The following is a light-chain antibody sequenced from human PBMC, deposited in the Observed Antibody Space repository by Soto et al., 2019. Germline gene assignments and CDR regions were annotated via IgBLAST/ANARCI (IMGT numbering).Light chain of an antibody. CDR3: QQYNDWAPET. J-gene: IGKJ1*01. V-gene: IGKV3-15*01. CDR2: GAT. Sequence: EIVMTQSPATVSVSPGERVTLSCRASQSVTSNLAWYQQKPGQAPRLIVYGATTRATGIPARFSGSGSGTEFTLTISSLQSEDFAVHYCQQYNDWAPETFGQGTKVEI. CDR1: QSVTSN.